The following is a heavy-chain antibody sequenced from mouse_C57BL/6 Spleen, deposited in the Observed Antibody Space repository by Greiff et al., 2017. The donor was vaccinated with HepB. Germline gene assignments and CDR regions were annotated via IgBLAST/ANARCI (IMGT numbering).Heavy chain of an antibody. CDR3: ARFSYDYDYFDY. V-gene: IGHV1-82*01. Sequence: QVQLKQSGPELVKPGASVKISCKASGYAFSSSWMNWVKQRPGKGLEWIGRIYPGDGDTNYNGKFKGKATLTADKSSSTAYMQLSSLTSEDSAVYFCARFSYDYDYFDYWGQGTTLTVSS. CDR2: IYPGDGDT. J-gene: IGHJ2*01. D-gene: IGHD2-4*01. CDR1: GYAFSSSW.